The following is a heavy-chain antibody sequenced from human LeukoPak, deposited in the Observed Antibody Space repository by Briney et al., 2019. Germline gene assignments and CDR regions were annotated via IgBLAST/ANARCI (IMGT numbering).Heavy chain of an antibody. CDR3: TAMVRGVIAALPY. CDR1: GFTFSNAW. V-gene: IGHV3-15*01. CDR2: IKSKTDGGTT. J-gene: IGHJ4*02. D-gene: IGHD3-10*01. Sequence: GGSLRLSCAASGFTFSNAWMSWVRQAPGKGLEWVGRIKSKTDGGTTDYAAPVKGRFTISRDDSKNTLYLQMNSLKTEDTAVYYCTAMVRGVIAALPYWGQGTLVTVSS.